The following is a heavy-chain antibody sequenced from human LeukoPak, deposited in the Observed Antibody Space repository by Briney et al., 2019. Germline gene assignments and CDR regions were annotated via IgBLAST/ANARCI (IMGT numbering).Heavy chain of an antibody. Sequence: PGGSLRLSCAASGFTFSNAWMSWVRQAPGKGLEWVGRIKSKTDGGTTDYAAPVKGRFTISRDDSKNTLYLQMNSLKTEDTAVYYCTTDQMVRGYYFDYWGQGTLVTVSS. J-gene: IGHJ4*02. D-gene: IGHD3-10*01. V-gene: IGHV3-15*01. CDR2: IKSKTDGGTT. CDR3: TTDQMVRGYYFDY. CDR1: GFTFSNAW.